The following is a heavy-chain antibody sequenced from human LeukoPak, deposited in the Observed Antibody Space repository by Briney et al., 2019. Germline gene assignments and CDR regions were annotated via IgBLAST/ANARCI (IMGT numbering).Heavy chain of an antibody. J-gene: IGHJ3*01. CDR3: AREGPGGDLT. Sequence: SVKVSCKSSGGTFKNYSVNWVRQDPGQGLEWMGRIIPISGTTHYAQKFQGRVTITTDESTSTAYMELSSLRSEDTAVYYCAREGPGGDLTWGQGTMVTVSS. CDR2: IIPISGTT. D-gene: IGHD2-21*02. V-gene: IGHV1-69*05. CDR1: GGTFKNYS.